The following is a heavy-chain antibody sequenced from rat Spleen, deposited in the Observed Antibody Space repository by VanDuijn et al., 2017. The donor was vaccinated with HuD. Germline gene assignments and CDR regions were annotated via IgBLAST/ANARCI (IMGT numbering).Heavy chain of an antibody. CDR2: ISYDGTAT. Sequence: EVQLVESGGGAVQPGRSMKLSCAASGLSFSNYDMAWVRQAPTKGLEWVASISYDGTATYYRDSVKGRFIISRDNAKNTLYLQMDSLRSEDTATYYGARQDYSGPFDYWGQGVMVTVSS. CDR1: GLSFSNYD. D-gene: IGHD1-1*01. CDR3: ARQDYSGPFDY. J-gene: IGHJ2*01. V-gene: IGHV5-25*01.